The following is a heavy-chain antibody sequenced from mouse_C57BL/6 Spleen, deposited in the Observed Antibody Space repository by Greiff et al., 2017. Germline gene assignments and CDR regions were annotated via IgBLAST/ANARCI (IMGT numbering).Heavy chain of an antibody. V-gene: IGHV1-52*01. CDR3: ASRDSSGRFAY. Sequence: QQPGAELVRPGSSVKLSCKASGYTFTSYWMHWVKQRPIQGLEWIGNIDPSDSETLYNQKFKDKATLTVDKSSSTAYMQLSSLTSEDSAVYYCASRDSSGRFAYWGQGTLVTVSA. CDR2: IDPSDSET. J-gene: IGHJ3*01. CDR1: GYTFTSYW. D-gene: IGHD3-2*02.